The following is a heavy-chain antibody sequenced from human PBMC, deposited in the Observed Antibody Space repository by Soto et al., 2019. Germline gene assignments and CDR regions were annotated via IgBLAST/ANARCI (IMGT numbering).Heavy chain of an antibody. J-gene: IGHJ6*03. CDR3: AREILTGNDYNYYYYMDV. D-gene: IGHD3-9*01. V-gene: IGHV4-39*07. Sequence: PSETLSLTCTVSGGSISSSSYYWGWIRQPPGKGLEWIGSIYYSGSTYYNPSLESRVTISVDTSKNQFSLKLSSVTAADTAVYYCAREILTGNDYNYYYYMDVWGKGTTVTVSS. CDR1: GGSISSSSYY. CDR2: IYYSGST.